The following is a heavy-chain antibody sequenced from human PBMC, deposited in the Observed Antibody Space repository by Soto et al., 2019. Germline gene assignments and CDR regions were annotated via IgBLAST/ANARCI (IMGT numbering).Heavy chain of an antibody. D-gene: IGHD7-27*01. V-gene: IGHV4-31*03. Sequence: SETLSLTCTVSGGSIRRSDYYWSWVRQLPGRGLEWIAYIYYSGSTFYNPSLMSRLAISVDTSRNQFSLSLTSVTAADTAVYYCARLESVTRSLGYFDYWGQGIRVTVSS. CDR1: GGSIRRSDYY. J-gene: IGHJ4*02. CDR2: IYYSGST. CDR3: ARLESVTRSLGYFDY.